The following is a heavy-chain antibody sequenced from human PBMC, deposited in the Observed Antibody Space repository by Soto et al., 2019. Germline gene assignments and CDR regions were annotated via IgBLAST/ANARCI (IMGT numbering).Heavy chain of an antibody. D-gene: IGHD3-22*01. CDR1: GFTFGSYA. CDR2: AGPSGSST. CDR3: ARTYYYDSTGYYRTFDY. V-gene: IGHV3-23*01. Sequence: GGSLRLSCAASGFTFGSYAMSWVRLAPGKGLEWVSVAGPSGSSTFYADSVRGRFAISRDNVENTLYLQMNSLRVADTALYFCARTYYYDSTGYYRTFDYWGQGTLVTVSS. J-gene: IGHJ4*02.